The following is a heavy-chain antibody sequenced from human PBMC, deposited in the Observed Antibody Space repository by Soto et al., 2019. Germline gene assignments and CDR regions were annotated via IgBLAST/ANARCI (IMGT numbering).Heavy chain of an antibody. Sequence: SETLSLTYTVSGGSISSGGYYLSWIRQHPGKGLEWVGYIYYSGSTYYNPSLKSRVTISVDTSKNQFSLKLSSVTAADTAVYYCAKKVAATGWFDPWGQGTLVTVSS. V-gene: IGHV4-31*03. J-gene: IGHJ5*02. D-gene: IGHD6-19*01. CDR1: GGSISSGGYY. CDR3: AKKVAATGWFDP. CDR2: IYYSGST.